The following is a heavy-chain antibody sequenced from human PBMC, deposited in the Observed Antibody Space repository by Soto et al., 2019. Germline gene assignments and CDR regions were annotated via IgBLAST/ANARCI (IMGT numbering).Heavy chain of an antibody. V-gene: IGHV1-69*13. CDR2: ISACCGTA. J-gene: IGHJ4*02. CDR1: GYPFPSSG. CDR3: ARGLVNWNDGSYFDY. Sequence: SVKVSCKASGYPFPSSGISGVRQAPGQGLEWMGWISACCGTANYAQKFQGRVTITADESTSTTYMELSSLRSENTAVYYCARGLVNWNDGSYFDYWGQGTLVTVSS. D-gene: IGHD1-1*01.